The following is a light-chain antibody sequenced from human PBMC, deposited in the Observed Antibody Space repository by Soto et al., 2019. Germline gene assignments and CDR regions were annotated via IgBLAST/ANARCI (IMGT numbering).Light chain of an antibody. CDR1: QDIKNY. J-gene: IGKJ5*01. CDR2: DAS. Sequence: DIQMTPSPSSLSASVVDRVTITCQASQDIKNYLNWYQQTSGKAPKLLIYDASDLETGVPSRFSGSGSGTEFTLTISSLQPDDFATYYCQQTSAFPRTFGQGTRLEIK. CDR3: QQTSAFPRT. V-gene: IGKV1-33*01.